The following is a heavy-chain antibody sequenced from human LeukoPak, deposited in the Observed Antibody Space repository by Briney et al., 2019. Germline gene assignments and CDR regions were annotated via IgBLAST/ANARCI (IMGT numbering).Heavy chain of an antibody. J-gene: IGHJ2*01. CDR1: GGSISSGSYY. Sequence: PSETLSLTCTVSGGSISSGSYYWSWIRQPAGKGLEWIGRIYTSGSTNYNPSLKSRVTISVDTSKNQFSLKLSSVTAADTAVYYCARENLGRQARKATPPNGNFDLWGRGTLVTVSS. CDR2: IYTSGST. D-gene: IGHD1-26*01. V-gene: IGHV4-61*02. CDR3: ARENLGRQARKATPPNGNFDL.